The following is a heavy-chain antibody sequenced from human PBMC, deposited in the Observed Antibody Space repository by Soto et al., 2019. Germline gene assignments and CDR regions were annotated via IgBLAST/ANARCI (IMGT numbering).Heavy chain of an antibody. CDR3: ARALENXVVVPAAPSYYYYGMDV. J-gene: IGHJ6*02. CDR2: ISAYNGNT. CDR1: GYTFTSCG. Sequence: ASVKVSCKASGYTFTSCGISWVRQAPGQGLEWMGWISAYNGNTNYAQKLQGRVTMTTDTSTSTAYMELRSLRSDDTAVYYCARALENXVVVPAAPSYYYYGMDVWGPGTTVTVSS. V-gene: IGHV1-18*04. D-gene: IGHD2-2*01.